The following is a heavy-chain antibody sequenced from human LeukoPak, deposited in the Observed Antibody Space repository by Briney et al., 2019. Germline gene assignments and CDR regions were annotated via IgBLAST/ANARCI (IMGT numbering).Heavy chain of an antibody. CDR1: GYTFTSYY. V-gene: IGHV1-46*01. Sequence: GASVKVSCKASGYTFTSYYMHWVRQAPGQGLEWMGIINPSGGSTSYAQKFQGRVTMTRDTSTSTVYMELSSLRSEDTAVYYCARELGRYSYGLYWFDPWGQGTLVTVSS. CDR2: INPSGGST. D-gene: IGHD5-18*01. J-gene: IGHJ5*02. CDR3: ARELGRYSYGLYWFDP.